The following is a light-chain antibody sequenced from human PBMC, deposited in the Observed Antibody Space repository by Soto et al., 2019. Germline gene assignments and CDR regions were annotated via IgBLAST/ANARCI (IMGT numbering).Light chain of an antibody. J-gene: IGKJ4*01. V-gene: IGKV1-33*01. Sequence: DIQMTQSPSSLSASVGDRVTITCQASQDVGNCLNWYQQKAGRAPKFLMQDASNLETGVPSRFSGSGSGKYFSLTITSLQPEDVATYYCQQCRYVPLTFGGGTKVEIK. CDR2: DAS. CDR3: QQCRYVPLT. CDR1: QDVGNC.